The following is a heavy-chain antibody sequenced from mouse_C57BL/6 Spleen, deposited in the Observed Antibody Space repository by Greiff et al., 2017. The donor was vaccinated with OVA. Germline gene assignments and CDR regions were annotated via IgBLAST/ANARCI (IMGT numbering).Heavy chain of an antibody. CDR3: ARRGTNWAWFAY. CDR1: GYAFSSYW. D-gene: IGHD4-1*01. Sequence: VQLQQSGAELVKPGASVKISCKASGYAFSSYWMNWVKQRPGKGLEWIGQIYPGDGDTNYNGQFKGKATLTADKSSSTAYMQLSSLTSEDSAVYFCARRGTNWAWFAYWGQGTLVTVSA. CDR2: IYPGDGDT. J-gene: IGHJ3*01. V-gene: IGHV1-80*01.